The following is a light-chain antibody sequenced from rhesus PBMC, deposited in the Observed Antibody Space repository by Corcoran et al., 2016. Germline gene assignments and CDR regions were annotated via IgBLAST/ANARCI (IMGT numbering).Light chain of an antibody. CDR2: GAS. J-gene: IGKJ2*01. CDR3: YQHSSGYS. CDR1: QSVSSY. Sequence: QVILTQSPATLSLSPGERATLSCRASQSVSSYLAWYPQKPGQAPRLLIYGASSRATGIPDGLSGSGAGTDLTLTISSLEPEDVGVYHCYQHSSGYSFGQGTKVEIK. V-gene: IGKV3-10*01.